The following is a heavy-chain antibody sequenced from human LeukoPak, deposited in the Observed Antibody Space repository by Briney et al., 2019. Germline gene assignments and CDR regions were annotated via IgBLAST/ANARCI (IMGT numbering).Heavy chain of an antibody. J-gene: IGHJ4*02. D-gene: IGHD6-19*01. CDR1: GFTFSSYG. V-gene: IGHV3-30*03. Sequence: GGSLRLSCAASGFTFSSYGMHWVRQAPGKGLEWVAVISNDGSNKYYTDSVKGRFTISRDNAKNSLYLQMNSLRDEDTAVYHCARVRGSGWYFDYWDQGTLFTVSS. CDR2: ISNDGSNK. CDR3: ARVRGSGWYFDY.